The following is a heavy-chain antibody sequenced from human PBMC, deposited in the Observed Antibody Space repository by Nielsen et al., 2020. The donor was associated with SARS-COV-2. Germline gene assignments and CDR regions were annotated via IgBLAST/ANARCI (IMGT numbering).Heavy chain of an antibody. J-gene: IGHJ4*02. D-gene: IGHD2-8*01. V-gene: IGHV3-15*01. CDR3: TTDPAPRCFGY. CDR1: GFTFSNAW. CDR2: IKSRPDGGTT. Sequence: GESLKISCVVSGFTFSNAWMSWVRQAPGKGLEWVGRIKSRPDGGTTDFAAPVKDRFTISRDDSKNTLYLQMNSLKTEDTAFYYCTTDPAPRCFGYWGQGTRVTVSS.